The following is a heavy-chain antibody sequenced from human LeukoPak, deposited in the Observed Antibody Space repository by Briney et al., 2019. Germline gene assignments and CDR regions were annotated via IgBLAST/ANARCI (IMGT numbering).Heavy chain of an antibody. CDR3: ATELVVPAAGRGPYFDY. CDR2: IYTSGST. Sequence: KPSETLSLTCTVSGGSISSGSYYWSWIRQPAGKGLEWIGRIYTSGSTNYNPSLKSRVTISVDTSKNQFSLKLSSVTAADTAVYYCATELVVPAAGRGPYFDYWGQGTLVTVSS. D-gene: IGHD2-2*01. J-gene: IGHJ4*02. V-gene: IGHV4-61*02. CDR1: GGSISSGSYY.